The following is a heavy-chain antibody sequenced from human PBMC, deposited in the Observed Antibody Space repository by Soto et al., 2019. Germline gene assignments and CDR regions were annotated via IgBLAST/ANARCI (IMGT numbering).Heavy chain of an antibody. CDR3: ARGGSSSWFTEDAFHI. J-gene: IGHJ3*02. CDR1: GYTFTSYY. CDR2: INPSGGST. V-gene: IGHV1-46*01. D-gene: IGHD6-13*01. Sequence: ASVKVSCKASGYTFTSYYMHWVGQAPGQGLEWMGIINPSGGSTSYAQKFQGRVTMTRDTSTSTVYMELSSLRSEDTAVYYCARGGSSSWFTEDAFHIWGQGTMVIVS.